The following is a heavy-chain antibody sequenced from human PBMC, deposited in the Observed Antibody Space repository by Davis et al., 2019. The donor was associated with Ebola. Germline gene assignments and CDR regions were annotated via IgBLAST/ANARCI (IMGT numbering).Heavy chain of an antibody. J-gene: IGHJ4*02. D-gene: IGHD5-18*01. CDR2: INHSGST. Sequence: PSETLSLTCTVSGGSISSSSYYWGWIRQPPGKGLEWIGEINHSGSTNYNPSLKSRVTISVDTSKNQFSLKLSSVTAADTAVYYCARGSGRAGYSYAPDYWGQGTLVTVSS. CDR3: ARGSGRAGYSYAPDY. V-gene: IGHV4-39*07. CDR1: GGSISSSSYY.